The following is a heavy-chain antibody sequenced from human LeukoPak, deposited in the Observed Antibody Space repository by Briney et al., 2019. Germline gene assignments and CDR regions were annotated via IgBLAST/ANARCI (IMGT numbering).Heavy chain of an antibody. Sequence: SVKVSCEASGGXFSSYAVSWVRQAPGQGLEWMGRIIPIFGTANYAQKFQGRVTITADESTSTAYMELSSLRSEDTAVYYCAGGYSSGWFGYWGQGTLVTVSS. CDR3: AGGYSSGWFGY. CDR2: IIPIFGTA. CDR1: GGXFSSYA. D-gene: IGHD6-19*01. J-gene: IGHJ4*02. V-gene: IGHV1-69*13.